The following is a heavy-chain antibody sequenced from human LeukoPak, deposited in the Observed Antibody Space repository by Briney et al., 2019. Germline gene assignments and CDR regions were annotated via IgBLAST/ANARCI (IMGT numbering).Heavy chain of an antibody. Sequence: PGGSLRLSCAASGLTFSRYWMHWVRQAPGKGLVWVSRINSDGRSTSYADSVKGRFTISRDNAKNTLYLQMNSLRAEDTAVYYCARVPSRGNDYIFPSNYGMDVWGQGPTVTVSS. J-gene: IGHJ6*02. V-gene: IGHV3-74*01. CDR3: ARVPSRGNDYIFPSNYGMDV. D-gene: IGHD5-12*01. CDR1: GLTFSRYW. CDR2: INSDGRST.